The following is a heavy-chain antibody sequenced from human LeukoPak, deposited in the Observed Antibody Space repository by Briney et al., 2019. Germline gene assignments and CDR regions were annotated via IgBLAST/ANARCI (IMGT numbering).Heavy chain of an antibody. V-gene: IGHV4-61*01. CDR3: ARGGITKGPFDY. J-gene: IGHJ4*02. Sequence: PSETLSLTCTVSGGSISSSSYYWSWIRQPPGKGLEWIGYIYYSGSTNYNPSLKSRVTISVDTSKNQFSLKLSSVTAADTAVYYCARGGITKGPFDYWGQGTLVTVSS. CDR1: GGSISSSSYY. CDR2: IYYSGST. D-gene: IGHD1-14*01.